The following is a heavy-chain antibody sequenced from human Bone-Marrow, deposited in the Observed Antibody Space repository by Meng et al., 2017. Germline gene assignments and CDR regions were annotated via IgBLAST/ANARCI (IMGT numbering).Heavy chain of an antibody. D-gene: IGHD2-15*01. CDR1: GASVNTGSYY. J-gene: IGHJ1*01. V-gene: IGHV4-61*01. CDR3: ARGVVADPPGD. Sequence: QVQPLESGPGLVRSSETLSLTCTVSGASVNTGSYYWSWIRQPPGRGLELIGFIYQSGSTNNNPSLKSRVTISLDMSSNQFSLTLNSVTAADTAIYYCARGVVADPPGDWGRGTLVTVSS. CDR2: IYQSGST.